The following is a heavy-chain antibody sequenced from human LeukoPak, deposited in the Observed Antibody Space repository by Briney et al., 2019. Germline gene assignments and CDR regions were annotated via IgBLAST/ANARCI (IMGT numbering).Heavy chain of an antibody. D-gene: IGHD6-19*01. CDR3: AREAVAGTYYFDY. CDR1: GFIFSSYW. Sequence: KPGGSLRLSCAASGFIFSSYWMSWVRQAPGKGLEWVANIKQDGSEKYYVDSVKGRFTISRDNAKNSLFLQMNSPRVEDTAVYYCAREAVAGTYYFDYWGQGTLVIVSS. J-gene: IGHJ4*02. CDR2: IKQDGSEK. V-gene: IGHV3-7*01.